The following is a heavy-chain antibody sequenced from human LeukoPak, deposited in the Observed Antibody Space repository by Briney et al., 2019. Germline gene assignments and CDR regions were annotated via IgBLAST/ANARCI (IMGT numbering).Heavy chain of an antibody. CDR1: GGSISSGSYY. D-gene: IGHD3-10*01. J-gene: IGHJ4*02. Sequence: PSQTLSLTCTVSGGSISSGSYYWNWIRQPAGKGLEWIGRIYTSGSTDYNPSLKSRVAISVDTSKNQFSLNLSSVTAADTAVYYCATSDGFGRDWGQGTLVTVSS. CDR3: ATSDGFGRD. V-gene: IGHV4-61*02. CDR2: IYTSGST.